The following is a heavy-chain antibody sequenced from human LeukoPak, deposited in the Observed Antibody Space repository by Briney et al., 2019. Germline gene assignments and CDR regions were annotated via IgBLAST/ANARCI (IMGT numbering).Heavy chain of an antibody. Sequence: GGSLRLSCAASGFTFSSYAMHWVRQAPGKGLEYVSAISSNGGSTYYANSVKGRFTISRDNSKNTLYLQMGSLRAEDMAVYYCARDQAYYYGSGSYFDYWGQGTLVTVSS. CDR1: GFTFSSYA. V-gene: IGHV3-64*01. CDR3: ARDQAYYYGSGSYFDY. D-gene: IGHD3-10*01. CDR2: ISSNGGST. J-gene: IGHJ4*02.